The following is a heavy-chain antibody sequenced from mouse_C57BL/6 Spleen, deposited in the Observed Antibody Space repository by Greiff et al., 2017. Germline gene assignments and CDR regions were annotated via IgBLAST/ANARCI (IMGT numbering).Heavy chain of an antibody. V-gene: IGHV2-5*01. D-gene: IGHD3-3*01. CDR3: AKGGVGPYYYAMDY. CDR2: IWRGGST. J-gene: IGHJ4*01. Sequence: VQLQQSGPGLVQPSQSLSITCTVSGFSLTSYGVHWVRQSPGKGLEWLGVIWRGGSTDYNAAFMSRLSITKDNSKSQVFFKMNSLQADDTAIYYCAKGGVGPYYYAMDYWGQGTSVTVSS. CDR1: GFSLTSYG.